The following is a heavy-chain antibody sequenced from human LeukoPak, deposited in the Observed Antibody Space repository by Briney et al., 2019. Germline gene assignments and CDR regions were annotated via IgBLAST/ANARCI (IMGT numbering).Heavy chain of an antibody. Sequence: GGSLRLSCAGSGFIFDDYAMHWVRQAPGKGLEWVSGISWNSGSIGYADSVKGRFTISRDNAKNSLDLQMNSLRGEDTAVYYCARAGGYASSWAYWGQGTLVTVSS. V-gene: IGHV3-9*01. D-gene: IGHD5-12*01. CDR2: ISWNSGSI. J-gene: IGHJ4*02. CDR3: ARAGGYASSWAY. CDR1: GFIFDDYA.